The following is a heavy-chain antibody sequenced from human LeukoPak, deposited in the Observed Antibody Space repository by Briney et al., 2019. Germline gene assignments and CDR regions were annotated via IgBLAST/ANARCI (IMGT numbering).Heavy chain of an antibody. CDR2: ISSSGNTI. J-gene: IGHJ4*02. CDR1: GFTFSGYY. D-gene: IGHD4-17*01. V-gene: IGHV3-11*01. CDR3: ASGLNTVTVPFDY. Sequence: PGGSLRLSCAASGFTFSGYYMNWIRQAPGKGLEWISYISSSGNTIYYADSVKGRFTISRDNAKNSLYLQMNSLRAEDTAVYYCASGLNTVTVPFDYWGQGTLVTVSS.